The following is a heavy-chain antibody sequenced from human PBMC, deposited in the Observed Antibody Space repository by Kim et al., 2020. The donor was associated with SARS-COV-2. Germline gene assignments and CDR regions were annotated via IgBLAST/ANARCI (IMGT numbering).Heavy chain of an antibody. D-gene: IGHD6-19*01. J-gene: IGHJ5*01. CDR3: ASGYGWLVHS. CDR1: GFSGFTLGTYY. V-gene: IGHV3-7*03. Sequence: GGSLRLSCEASGFSGFTLGTYYMTWVRHAPGKGLEWVANIKQDGSVTLYLDSVKGRFTISRDNSKNSLYLQMNSLRAEDTALYYCASGYGWLVHSWGHGTLVTVSS. CDR2: IKQDGSVT.